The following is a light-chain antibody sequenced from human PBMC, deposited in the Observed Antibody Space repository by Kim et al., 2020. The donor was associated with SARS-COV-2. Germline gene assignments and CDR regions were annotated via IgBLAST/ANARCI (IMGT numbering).Light chain of an antibody. J-gene: IGLJ2*01. V-gene: IGLV3-1*01. CDR3: QAWDSSDVV. CDR2: QDS. CDR1: KLGDKY. Sequence: VSPGQTASITCSGDKLGDKYACWYQQKPGQSPVLVIYQDSKRPSGIPERFSGSNSGNTATLTISGTQAMDEADYYCQAWDSSDVVFGGGTQLTVL.